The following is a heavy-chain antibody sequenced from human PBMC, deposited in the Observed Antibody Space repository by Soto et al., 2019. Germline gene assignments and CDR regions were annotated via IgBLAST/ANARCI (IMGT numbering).Heavy chain of an antibody. CDR3: ARDGGDSSSWYFAFDI. D-gene: IGHD6-13*01. J-gene: IGHJ3*02. Sequence: HPGGSLRLSCAASGFTFSSYSMNWVRQAPGKGLEWVSYISSSSSTIYYADSVKGRFTISRDNAKNSLYLQMNSLRAEDTAVYYCARDGGDSSSWYFAFDIWGQGTMVTVSS. V-gene: IGHV3-48*01. CDR2: ISSSSSTI. CDR1: GFTFSSYS.